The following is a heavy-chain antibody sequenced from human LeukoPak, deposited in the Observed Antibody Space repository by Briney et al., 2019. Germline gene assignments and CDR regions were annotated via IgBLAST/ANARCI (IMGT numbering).Heavy chain of an antibody. Sequence: SETLSLTCAVYGGSFSGYYWSWIRQPPGKGLEWIGEINHSGSTNYNPSLKSRVTISVDTSKNQFSLKLSSVTAADTAVYYCAREQDCRGGSCYRYFDYWGQGTLVTVSS. CDR1: GGSFSGYY. CDR2: INHSGST. V-gene: IGHV4-34*01. D-gene: IGHD2-15*01. J-gene: IGHJ4*02. CDR3: AREQDCRGGSCYRYFDY.